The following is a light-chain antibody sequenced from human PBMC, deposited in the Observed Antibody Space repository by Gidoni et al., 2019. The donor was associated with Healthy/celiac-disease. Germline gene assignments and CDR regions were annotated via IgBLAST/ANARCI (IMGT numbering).Light chain of an antibody. V-gene: IGKV3-11*01. CDR1: QSVSSY. Sequence: EIVLTQSPATLPLSPGERATLSCRASQSVSSYLAWYQQKPGQAPRLLIYDASNRATGIPARFSGSGSGTDFTLTISSLEPEDFAVYYCQQRSNWPLLTFXGXTKVEIK. CDR2: DAS. CDR3: QQRSNWPLLT. J-gene: IGKJ4*01.